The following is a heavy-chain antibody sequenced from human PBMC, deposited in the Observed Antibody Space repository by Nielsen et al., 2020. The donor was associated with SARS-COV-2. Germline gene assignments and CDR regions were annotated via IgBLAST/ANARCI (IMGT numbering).Heavy chain of an antibody. CDR1: GFTFSSYW. Sequence: GESLKLSCAASGFTFSSYWMNWVRQAPGKGLEWVANIKQDGSEKYYGDSVKGRFTISRDNAKNSLYLQMNSLRAEDTAVYYCAREVTMVRGVIEDYWGQGTLVTVSS. CDR2: IKQDGSEK. V-gene: IGHV3-7*01. CDR3: AREVTMVRGVIEDY. D-gene: IGHD3-10*01. J-gene: IGHJ4*02.